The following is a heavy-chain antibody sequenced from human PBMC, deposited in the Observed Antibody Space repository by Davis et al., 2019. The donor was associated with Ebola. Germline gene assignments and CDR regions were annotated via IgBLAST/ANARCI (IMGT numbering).Heavy chain of an antibody. J-gene: IGHJ4*02. CDR1: GGSISSDN. D-gene: IGHD5-24*01. V-gene: IGHV4-59*01. CDR2: VYYTGSP. Sequence: SETLSLTCTVSGGSISSDNWSWIRQPPGKGLEWIGQVYYTGSPTYNPSLEGRVTISVDTSKNHFSLQLTSVAAADTAVYFCARVGSRDGYNAHYWGQGILVTVSS. CDR3: ARVGSRDGYNAHY.